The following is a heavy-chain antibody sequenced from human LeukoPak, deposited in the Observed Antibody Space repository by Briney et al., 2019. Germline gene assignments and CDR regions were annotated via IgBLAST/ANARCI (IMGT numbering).Heavy chain of an antibody. V-gene: IGHV4-39*01. J-gene: IGHJ4*02. CDR1: GGSISSSSYY. CDR3: ARRRQYQLLGSFDY. Sequence: SETLSLTCTVSGGSISSSSYYWGWIRQPPGKGLEWIGSIYYSGSTYYNPSLKSRVTISVDTSKNQFSLKLSSVTAADTAVYYCARRRQYQLLGSFDYWGQETLVTVSS. D-gene: IGHD2-2*01. CDR2: IYYSGST.